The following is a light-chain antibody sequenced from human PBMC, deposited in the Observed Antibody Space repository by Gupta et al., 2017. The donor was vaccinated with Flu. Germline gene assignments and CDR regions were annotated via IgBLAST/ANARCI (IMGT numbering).Light chain of an antibody. V-gene: IGLV2-14*03. CDR3: SSYTRPSPRV. CDR2: EVT. Sequence: QSALTQPASVSGSPGQSITISCTGTSSDVGGYNYVSWYQQHPGTAPKLIIEEVTHRPSRVSKRSAGNNSGTAALLTSAGLQADDDAYYFCSSYTRPSPRVFGGGTKLTVL. CDR1: SSDVGGYNY. J-gene: IGLJ3*02.